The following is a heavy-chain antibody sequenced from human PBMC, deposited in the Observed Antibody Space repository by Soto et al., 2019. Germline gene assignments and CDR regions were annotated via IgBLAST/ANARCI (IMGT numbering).Heavy chain of an antibody. D-gene: IGHD6-13*01. Sequence: GGSLRLSCAASGFTFSSYGMHWVRQAPGKGLEWVAVISYDGSNKYYADSVKGRFTISRDNSKNTLYLQMNSLRAEDTAVYYCAKCISSSSYFYYYYGMGVWDQETTVTVSS. V-gene: IGHV3-30*18. CDR2: ISYDGSNK. CDR3: AKCISSSSYFYYYYGMGV. CDR1: GFTFSSYG. J-gene: IGHJ6*02.